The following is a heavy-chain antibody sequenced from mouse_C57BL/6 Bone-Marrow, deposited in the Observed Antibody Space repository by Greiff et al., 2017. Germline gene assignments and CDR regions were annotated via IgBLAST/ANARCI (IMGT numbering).Heavy chain of an antibody. J-gene: IGHJ4*01. CDR3: ARGLYEAMDY. CDR2: IYWDDAK. Sequence: QVTLQVCGPGILQSSPTLSLTCSFSGFSLSTSGMGVSWIRQPSGKGLVWLAHIYWDDAKRYNPSLKSRLTISKDTSRNQVFLKIHSVDTAATATDYCARGLYEAMDYWGQGTSVTVSS. CDR1: GFSLSTSGMG. D-gene: IGHD1-1*01. V-gene: IGHV8-12*01.